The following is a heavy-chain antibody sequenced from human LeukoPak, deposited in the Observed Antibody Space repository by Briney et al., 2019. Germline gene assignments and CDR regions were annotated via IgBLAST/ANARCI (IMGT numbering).Heavy chain of an antibody. D-gene: IGHD3-3*01. CDR3: ASSTPPGVRFLEWLSPITYFDY. J-gene: IGHJ4*02. CDR1: GFTFSSYD. V-gene: IGHV3-13*01. Sequence: GGSLRLSCAASGFTFSSYDMHWVRQATGKGLEWDSAIGTAGDTYYPGSVKGRFTISRENAKNSLYLQMNSLRAEDTAVYYCASSTPPGVRFLEWLSPITYFDYWGQGTPVTVSS. CDR2: IGTAGDT.